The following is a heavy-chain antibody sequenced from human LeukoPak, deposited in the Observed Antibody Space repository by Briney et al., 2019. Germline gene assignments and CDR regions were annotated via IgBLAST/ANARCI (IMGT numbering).Heavy chain of an antibody. CDR3: AKDPPYSSSWYRYFDY. CDR1: GFTFSHDW. D-gene: IGHD6-13*01. J-gene: IGHJ4*02. CDR2: IKQDGSGE. V-gene: IGHV3-7*03. Sequence: PGGSLRLSCAASGFTFSHDWMSWVRQAPGKGLEWVASIKQDGSGEHYVDSVKGRFTISRDNSKNTLYLQMNSLRAEDTAVYYCAKDPPYSSSWYRYFDYWGQGTLVTVSS.